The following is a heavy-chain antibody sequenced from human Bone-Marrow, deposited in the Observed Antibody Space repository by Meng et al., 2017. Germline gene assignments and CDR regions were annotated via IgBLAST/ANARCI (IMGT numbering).Heavy chain of an antibody. CDR1: GYTFTSYG. CDR2: IIPIFGTA. CDR3: AREQSGSHNSRFDP. D-gene: IGHD1-26*01. J-gene: IGHJ5*02. Sequence: SVKVSCKASGYTFTSYGISWVRQAPGQGLEWMGGIIPIFGTANYAQKFQGRVTITADKSTSTAYMELSSLRSEDTAVYYCAREQSGSHNSRFDPWGQGTLVTVSS. V-gene: IGHV1-69*06.